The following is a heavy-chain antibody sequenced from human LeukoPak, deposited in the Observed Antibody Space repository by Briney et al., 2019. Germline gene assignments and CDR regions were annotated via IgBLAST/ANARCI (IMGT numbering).Heavy chain of an antibody. CDR1: GFTFSSYG. J-gene: IGHJ4*02. CDR2: ISGSGGST. D-gene: IGHD3-10*01. CDR3: APGGGSGSYPRPFDY. V-gene: IGHV3-23*01. Sequence: GSLRLSCAASGFTFSSYGMSWVRQSPGKGLEWVSAISGSGGSTYYADSVKGRFTISRDNSKNTLYLQMNSLRAEDTAVYYCAPGGGSGSYPRPFDYWGQGTLVTVSS.